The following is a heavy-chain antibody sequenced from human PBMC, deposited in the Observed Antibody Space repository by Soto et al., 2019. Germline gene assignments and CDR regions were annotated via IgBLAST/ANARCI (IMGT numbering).Heavy chain of an antibody. J-gene: IGHJ6*03. CDR3: ARVLRDRIDYYYYYMDV. CDR1: GCSISSYY. CDR2: IYYSGST. Sequence: SETLSLTCTVSGCSISSYYLSWIRQPPGKGLEWIGYIYYSGSTNYNPSLKSRVTISVDTSKNQFSLKLSFVTAADTAVYYCARVLRDRIDYYYYYMDVWGKGTTVTVSS. V-gene: IGHV4-59*01.